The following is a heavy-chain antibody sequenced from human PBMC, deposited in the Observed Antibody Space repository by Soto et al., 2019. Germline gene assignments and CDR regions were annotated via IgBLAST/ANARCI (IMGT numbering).Heavy chain of an antibody. D-gene: IGHD1-7*01. Sequence: SQTLSLTCAISGDSVSSNSAAWNWIRQSPSRGLEWLGRTYYRSKWYNDYAVSVKSRITINPDTSKNQFSLQLNSVTPEDTAVYYCARDGLNGTKWEVNWFDPWGQGTLVTVSS. J-gene: IGHJ5*02. CDR2: TYYRSKWYN. V-gene: IGHV6-1*01. CDR3: ARDGLNGTKWEVNWFDP. CDR1: GDSVSSNSAA.